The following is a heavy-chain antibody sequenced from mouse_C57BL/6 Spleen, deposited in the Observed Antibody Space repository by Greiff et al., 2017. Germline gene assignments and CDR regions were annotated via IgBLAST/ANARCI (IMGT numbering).Heavy chain of an antibody. V-gene: IGHV1-26*01. Sequence: EVQLQQSGPELVKPGASVKISCKASGYTFTDYYMNWVKQSHGKSLEWIGDINPNNGGTSYDQKFKGKATLTVDTSSSTAYMELRSLTSEDSAVYYCASQDGYFLFAYWGQGTLVTVSA. CDR3: ASQDGYFLFAY. CDR2: INPNNGGT. CDR1: GYTFTDYY. D-gene: IGHD2-3*01. J-gene: IGHJ3*01.